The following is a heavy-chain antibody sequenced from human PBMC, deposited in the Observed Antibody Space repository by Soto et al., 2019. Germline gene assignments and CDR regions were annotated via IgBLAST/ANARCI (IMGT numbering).Heavy chain of an antibody. Sequence: GSLRLSCAASGFTLSNAWMNWVRHTPGRGLEWVGRIKSRSDGGTPDYGAPVKGRFTISRDDSLNTVYLQMNSLTAEDTGVYYCTTDTRRISVFGVPWDSWGQGTLVTVSS. CDR1: GFTLSNAW. J-gene: IGHJ4*02. V-gene: IGHV3-15*01. CDR2: IKSRSDGGTP. CDR3: TTDTRRISVFGVPWDS. D-gene: IGHD3-3*01.